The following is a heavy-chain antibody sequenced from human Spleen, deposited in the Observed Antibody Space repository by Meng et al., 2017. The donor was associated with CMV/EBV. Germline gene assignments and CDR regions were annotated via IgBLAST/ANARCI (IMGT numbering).Heavy chain of an antibody. CDR2: IYHSGST. Sequence: SISSSNLWTWVRQVPGKGLEWIGEIYHSGSTNYNPSLKSRVTISVDKFKNQFSLKLGSVTAADTAVYYCARGVLLWSGQLLSYFNSWGQGTLVTVSS. CDR1: SISSSNL. D-gene: IGHD3-10*01. CDR3: ARGVLLWSGQLLSYFNS. V-gene: IGHV4-4*02. J-gene: IGHJ4*02.